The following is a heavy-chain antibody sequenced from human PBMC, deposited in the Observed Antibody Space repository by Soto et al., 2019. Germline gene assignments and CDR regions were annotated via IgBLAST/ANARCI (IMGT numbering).Heavy chain of an antibody. CDR2: MNPNSGNT. J-gene: IGHJ6*03. CDR1: GYTFTSYG. Sequence: ASVKVSCKASGYTFTSYGINWVRQATGQALEWMGWMNPNSGNTGYAQKFQGRVTMTRNTSISTAYMELSSLRSEDTAVYYCARIVGYGVRGAYPEPTRKNMDVWGKGTTVTVSS. CDR3: ARIVGYGVRGAYPEPTRKNMDV. D-gene: IGHD3-10*01. V-gene: IGHV1-8*01.